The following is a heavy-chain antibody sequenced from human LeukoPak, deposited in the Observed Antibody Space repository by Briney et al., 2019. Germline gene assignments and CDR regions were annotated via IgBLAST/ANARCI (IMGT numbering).Heavy chain of an antibody. CDR3: ARRIVVPAAIPYYYYYYGMDV. J-gene: IGHJ6*02. V-gene: IGHV1-69*01. D-gene: IGHD2-2*01. CDR1: GGTFSSYA. Sequence: ASVKVSCKAAGGTFSSYASSWVRQAPGQGLEWMGGIIPIFGTANYAQKFQGRVTITADEFTSTVYMELSSLRSEDTAVYYCARRIVVPAAIPYYYYYYGMDVWGQGSTVTVSS. CDR2: IIPIFGTA.